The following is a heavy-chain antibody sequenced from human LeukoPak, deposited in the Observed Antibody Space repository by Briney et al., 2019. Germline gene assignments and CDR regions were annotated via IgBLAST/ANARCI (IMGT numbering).Heavy chain of an antibody. V-gene: IGHV4-31*02. D-gene: IGHD2-15*01. CDR1: GGSISNSGGFY. CDR2: ISYRGNT. J-gene: IGHJ4*02. Sequence: SETLSLTCTVSGGSISNSGGFYWSWIRQHPGNGLEWIGFISYRGNTYYNPSLKSRVSMSLDTSNSQFSLTLSSVTAEDTAVYYCASIWKPSGGFYYWGKETLVAVSS. CDR3: ASIWKPSGGFYY.